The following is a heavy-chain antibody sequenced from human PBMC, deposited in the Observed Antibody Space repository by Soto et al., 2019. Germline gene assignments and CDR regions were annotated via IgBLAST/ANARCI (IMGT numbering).Heavy chain of an antibody. V-gene: IGHV3-23*01. J-gene: IGHJ4*02. CDR2: MSGGDGNNT. D-gene: IGHD3-3*01. CDR3: LTRKWLLFGPGLSFGY. Sequence: GGSLRLSCAVSGFIFSNYAMTWVRQPPGKGLEWGSSMSGGDGNNTYYADSVKGRFTTSRDNSKNTLYLQMNSLRAEDTAVYYCLTRKWLLFGPGLSFGYWGPGTLVTVSS. CDR1: GFIFSNYA.